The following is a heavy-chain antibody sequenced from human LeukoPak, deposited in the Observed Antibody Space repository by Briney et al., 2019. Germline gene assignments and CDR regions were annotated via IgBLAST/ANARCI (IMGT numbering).Heavy chain of an antibody. Sequence: GGSLRLSCAASGFTFSSYAMSWVRQAPGKGLEWVSAISGSGGSTYYADSVKGRFTISRDNSKNTLYLQMHSLRAEDTAVYYCAKASRYSSSWYMFPNLGPNWFDPGAREPWSPSPQ. CDR1: GFTFSSYA. CDR3: AKASRYSSSWYMFPNLGPNWFDP. V-gene: IGHV3-23*01. J-gene: IGHJ5*02. D-gene: IGHD6-13*01. CDR2: ISGSGGST.